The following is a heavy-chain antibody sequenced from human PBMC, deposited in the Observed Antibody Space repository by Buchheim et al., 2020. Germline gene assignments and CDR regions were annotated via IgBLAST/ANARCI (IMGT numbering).Heavy chain of an antibody. CDR1: GGSISSGGYS. CDR3: AGALEWPDLFDY. J-gene: IGHJ4*02. D-gene: IGHD3-3*01. V-gene: IGHV4-30-2*01. Sequence: QLQLQESGSGLVKPSQTLSLTCAVSGGSISSGGYSWSWIRQPPGKGLVCFGYIYYSGSTYYNPSLKSRVTISLDRSNNQSSLKLSSVTAAGTAVYYCAGALEWPDLFDYWGQGTL. CDR2: IYYSGST.